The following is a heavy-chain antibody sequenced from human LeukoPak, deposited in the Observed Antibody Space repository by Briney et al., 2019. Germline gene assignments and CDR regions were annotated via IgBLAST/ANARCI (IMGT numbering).Heavy chain of an antibody. D-gene: IGHD6-13*01. V-gene: IGHV4-34*01. CDR2: INHSGST. J-gene: IGHJ3*02. Sequence: SETLSLTCAVYGGSFSGYYWSWIRQPPGKGLEWIGEINHSGSTNYNPSLKSRVTISADTSKNQFSLKLSSVTAADTAVYYCARGKIAAADHDAFDIWGQGTMVTVSS. CDR3: ARGKIAAADHDAFDI. CDR1: GGSFSGYY.